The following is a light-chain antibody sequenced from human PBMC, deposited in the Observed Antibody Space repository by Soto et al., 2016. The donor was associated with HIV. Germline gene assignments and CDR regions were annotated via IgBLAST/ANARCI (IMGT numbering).Light chain of an antibody. J-gene: IGKJ2*01. CDR3: QQYNSYPYT. Sequence: DIQMTQSPSTLSASVGDRVTITCRASQSISSWLAWYQRKPGKAPKLLIYKASSLESGVPSRFSGSGSGTEFTLTISSLQPDDFATYYCQQYNSYPYTFGRGTKLEIK. V-gene: IGKV1-5*03. CDR1: QSISSW. CDR2: KAS.